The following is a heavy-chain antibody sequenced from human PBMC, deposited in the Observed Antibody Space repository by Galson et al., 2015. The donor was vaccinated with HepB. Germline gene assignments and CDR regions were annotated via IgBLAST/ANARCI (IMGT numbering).Heavy chain of an antibody. Sequence: QSGAEVKKPGESLKISCKGSGYSFTSYWIGWVRQMPGKGLEWMGIIYPGGSDTRYSPSFQGQVTISADKSISTAYLQWSSLKASNTAMYYCARRGSSSWYGAERGYYGMDVWGQGTTVTVSS. CDR2: IYPGGSDT. CDR1: GYSFTSYW. CDR3: ARRGSSSWYGAERGYYGMDV. D-gene: IGHD6-13*01. V-gene: IGHV5-51*01. J-gene: IGHJ6*02.